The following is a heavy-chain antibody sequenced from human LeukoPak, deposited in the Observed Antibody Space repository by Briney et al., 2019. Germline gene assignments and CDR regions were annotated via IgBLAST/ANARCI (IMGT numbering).Heavy chain of an antibody. CDR2: INPSGGST. CDR3: ARDGHYHDSSGYFVPSEYFDY. D-gene: IGHD3-22*01. V-gene: IGHV1-46*01. Sequence: ASVKVSCKASGYTFTSYYMHWVRQAPGQGLEWMGIINPSGGSTSYAQKFQGRVTMTRDTSTSTVYMELSSLRSEYTAVYYCARDGHYHDSSGYFVPSEYFDYWGQGTLVTVSS. J-gene: IGHJ4*02. CDR1: GYTFTSYY.